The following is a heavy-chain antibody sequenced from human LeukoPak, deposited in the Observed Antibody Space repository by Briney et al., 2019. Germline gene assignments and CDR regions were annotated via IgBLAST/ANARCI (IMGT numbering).Heavy chain of an antibody. Sequence: PAGSLRLSCAASGFTVSTNYMNWVRQAPGKGLEWVSVIYGGGSTYYADSVKGRFTISRDNSKNTLYLQMNSLRAEDTAMYYCARDRHRPDIWGQGTMVTVSS. CDR3: ARDRHRPDI. V-gene: IGHV3-53*01. J-gene: IGHJ3*02. D-gene: IGHD2-21*01. CDR2: IYGGGST. CDR1: GFTVSTNY.